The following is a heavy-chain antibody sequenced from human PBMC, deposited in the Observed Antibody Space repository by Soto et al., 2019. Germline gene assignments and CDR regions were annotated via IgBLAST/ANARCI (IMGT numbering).Heavy chain of an antibody. V-gene: IGHV3-74*01. CDR2: INTDGPST. Sequence: EVQLVASGGGFVQPGGSLRLSCVASGFNFNTDSMHWVRQAPGEGLVWISRINTDGPSTNYADSVRGRFTFSRDNAKNTLYLQMNSLRADDTAVYYCVRGPGAYVYFGFDVWGQGTMVTVSS. CDR3: VRGPGAYVYFGFDV. J-gene: IGHJ3*01. D-gene: IGHD3-9*01. CDR1: GFNFNTDS.